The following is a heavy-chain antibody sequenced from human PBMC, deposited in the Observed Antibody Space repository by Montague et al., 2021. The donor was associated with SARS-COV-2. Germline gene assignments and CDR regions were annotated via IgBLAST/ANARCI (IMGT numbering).Heavy chain of an antibody. V-gene: IGHV4-61*01. Sequence: SETLSLTCTVSGGSVSSGSYYWSWIRQPPGKGLQSIGYIYYTGSTNYNPSLQSRVTISVDSSKNQSSVRLSSVTAADTAVYYCARISGITSWYYDYWGQGTLVTVSS. D-gene: IGHD1-14*01. CDR2: IYYTGST. CDR1: GGSVSSGSYY. J-gene: IGHJ4*02. CDR3: ARISGITSWYYDY.